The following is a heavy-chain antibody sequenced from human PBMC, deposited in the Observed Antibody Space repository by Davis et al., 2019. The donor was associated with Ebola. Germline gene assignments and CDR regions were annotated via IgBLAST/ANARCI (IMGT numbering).Heavy chain of an antibody. J-gene: IGHJ6*03. CDR3: ARILPELERREYYYYYMDV. V-gene: IGHV4-59*11. Sequence: PSETLSLTCTVSGGSISSHYWSWIRQPPGKGLEWIGYIYYSGSTNYNPSLKSRVTISVDTSKNQFSLKLSSVTAADTAVYYCARILPELERREYYYYYMDVWGKGTTVTVSS. CDR1: GGSISSHY. D-gene: IGHD1-1*01. CDR2: IYYSGST.